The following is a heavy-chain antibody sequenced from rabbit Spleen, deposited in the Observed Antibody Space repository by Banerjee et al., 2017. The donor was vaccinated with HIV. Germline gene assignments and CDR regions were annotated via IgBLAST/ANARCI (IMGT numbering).Heavy chain of an antibody. V-gene: IGHV1S45*01. D-gene: IGHD7-1*01. Sequence: QEQLEESGGGLVKPGGTLTLTCTASGFSFSSSYYMCWVRQAPGKGLEWIACIYTGSSGSTYYASWVNGRFTISKTSSTTVTLQMTILTAADTATYFCARVPGNSFTYGMDLWGPGTLVTVS. CDR2: IYTGSSGST. J-gene: IGHJ6*01. CDR1: GFSFSSSYY. CDR3: ARVPGNSFTYGMDL.